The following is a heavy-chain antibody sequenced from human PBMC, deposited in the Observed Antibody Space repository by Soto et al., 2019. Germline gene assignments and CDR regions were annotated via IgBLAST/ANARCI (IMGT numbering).Heavy chain of an antibody. CDR2: ISSNSAYT. CDR1: GFTFRSFT. D-gene: IGHD6-13*01. CDR3: TRDASRDSSARGWFDP. J-gene: IGHJ5*02. Sequence: GGSLRLSCAASGFTFRSFTMNWVRQAPGEGLEWVSTISSNSAYTYYTDALRGRFTISRDNAKNSLHLQMNSLRAEDTAVYYCTRDASRDSSARGWFDPWGPGTLVTVSS. V-gene: IGHV3-21*01.